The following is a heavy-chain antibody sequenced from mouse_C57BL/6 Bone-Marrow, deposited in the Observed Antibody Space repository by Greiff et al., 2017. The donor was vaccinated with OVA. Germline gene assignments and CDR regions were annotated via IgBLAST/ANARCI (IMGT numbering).Heavy chain of an antibody. CDR3: ARLRPYYYAMDY. Sequence: EVQGVESGGGLVKPGGSLKLSCAASGFTFSDYGMHWVRQAPEKGLEWVAYISSGSSTIYSADTVKGRITISRDNAKNTLFRQMTSLRSEDTAMYYCARLRPYYYAMDYWGQGTSVTVSS. J-gene: IGHJ4*01. CDR2: ISSGSSTI. V-gene: IGHV5-17*01. D-gene: IGHD1-2*01. CDR1: GFTFSDYG.